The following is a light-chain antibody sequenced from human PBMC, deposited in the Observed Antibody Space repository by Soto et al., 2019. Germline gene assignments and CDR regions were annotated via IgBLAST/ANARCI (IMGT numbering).Light chain of an antibody. CDR1: SSDVGNYNF. CDR2: EVR. Sequence: QSALTQPASVSGSPGQSITISCTGTSSDVGNYNFVSWYQQHPDKAPKLIVYEVRNRPSGVSNHFSGSKSGNTASLTISGLQAEDEADYYCSSYTSTSTPVVFGGGTKVTVL. J-gene: IGLJ2*01. CDR3: SSYTSTSTPVV. V-gene: IGLV2-14*01.